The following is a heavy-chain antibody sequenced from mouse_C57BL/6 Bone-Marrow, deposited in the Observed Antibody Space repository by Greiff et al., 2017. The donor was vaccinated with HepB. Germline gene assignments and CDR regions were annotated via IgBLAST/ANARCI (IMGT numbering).Heavy chain of an antibody. V-gene: IGHV10-3*01. Sequence: VQLKESGGGLVQPKGSLKLSCAASGFTFNTYAMHWVRQAPGKGLEWVARIRSKSSNYATYYAESVKDRFTISRDDSQSMLYLQMNNLKTEDTAMYYCVKVLRSSYAMDYWGQGTSVTVSS. CDR2: IRSKSSNYAT. D-gene: IGHD1-1*01. J-gene: IGHJ4*01. CDR1: GFTFNTYA. CDR3: VKVLRSSYAMDY.